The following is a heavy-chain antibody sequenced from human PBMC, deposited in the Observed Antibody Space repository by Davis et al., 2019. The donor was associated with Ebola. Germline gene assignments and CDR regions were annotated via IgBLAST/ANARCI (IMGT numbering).Heavy chain of an antibody. D-gene: IGHD4-23*01. CDR3: ATTTVVTPPYYGMDV. J-gene: IGHJ6*04. Sequence: ASVKVSCKVSGYTLTELSMHWVRQAPGKGLEWMGGFDPEDGETIYAQKFQGRVTMTRDTSISTAYMELSRLRSDDTAVYYCATTTVVTPPYYGMDVWGKGTTVTVSS. CDR2: FDPEDGET. CDR1: GYTLTELS. V-gene: IGHV1-24*01.